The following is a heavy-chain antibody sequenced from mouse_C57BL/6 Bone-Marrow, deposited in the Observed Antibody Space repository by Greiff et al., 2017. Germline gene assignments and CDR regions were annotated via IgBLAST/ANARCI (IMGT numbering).Heavy chain of an antibody. CDR1: GYTFTDYE. CDR2: IDPETGGT. CDR3: TRGGFYGSSLFAY. V-gene: IGHV1-15*01. D-gene: IGHD1-1*01. J-gene: IGHJ3*01. Sequence: VQLQQSGAELVRPGASVTLSCTASGYTFTDYEMHWVKQTPVHGLEWIGAIDPETGGTAYNQKFKGKAILTAAKASSTAYMELRRLTSEDSAVYYCTRGGFYGSSLFAYWGQGTLVTVSA.